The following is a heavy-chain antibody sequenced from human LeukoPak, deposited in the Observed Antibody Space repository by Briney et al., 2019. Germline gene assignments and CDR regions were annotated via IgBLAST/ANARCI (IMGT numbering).Heavy chain of an antibody. V-gene: IGHV4-39*07. J-gene: IGHJ4*02. Sequence: SETLSLTCTVSGGSISSSSYYWGWIRQPPGKGLEWIGEINHSGSTNYNPSLKSRVTISVDTSKNQFSLKLSSVTAADTAVYYCARGSGYSGYDFMLDYWGQGTLVTVSS. CDR3: ARGSGYSGYDFMLDY. CDR2: INHSGST. D-gene: IGHD5-12*01. CDR1: GGSISSSSYY.